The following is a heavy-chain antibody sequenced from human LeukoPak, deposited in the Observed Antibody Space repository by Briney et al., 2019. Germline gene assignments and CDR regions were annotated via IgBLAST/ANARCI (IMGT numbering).Heavy chain of an antibody. CDR2: ISTSGSMI. Sequence: PGGSLRLSCAASGFTFSDYYMSWPRQAPGKGLEWVSYISTSGSMIYYADSVKGRFTISRDNAKNSLYLQMNSLRAEDTAVYYCARVRGSYASDMWGQGTMVTVSS. J-gene: IGHJ3*02. V-gene: IGHV3-11*04. CDR3: ARVRGSYASDM. D-gene: IGHD3-10*01. CDR1: GFTFSDYY.